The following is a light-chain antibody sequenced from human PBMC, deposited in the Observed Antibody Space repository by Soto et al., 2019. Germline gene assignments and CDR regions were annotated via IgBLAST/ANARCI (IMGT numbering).Light chain of an antibody. V-gene: IGKV3-20*01. CDR3: QRYGRSPPIT. CDR1: QSITSNY. CDR2: GAS. Sequence: EVVLTQSPGTLSLSPGERATLSCRASQSITSNYLAWYQQKPGQAPRLLIYGASSRAPGIPDRFSGSGSGTTFTLTINRLEPEDFAVYYCQRYGRSPPITFGQGTRLGIK. J-gene: IGKJ5*01.